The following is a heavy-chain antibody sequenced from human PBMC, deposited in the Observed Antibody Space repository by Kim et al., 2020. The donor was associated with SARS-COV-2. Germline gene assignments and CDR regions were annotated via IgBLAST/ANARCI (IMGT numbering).Heavy chain of an antibody. D-gene: IGHD3-10*01. CDR3: ARGGGYYYGSGAFSFDY. CDR2: INHSGST. V-gene: IGHV4-34*01. CDR1: GGSFSGYY. J-gene: IGHJ4*02. Sequence: SETLSLTCAVYGGSFSGYYWSWIRQPPGKGLEWIGEINHSGSTNYNPSLKSRVTISVDTSKNQFSLKLSSVTAADTAVYYCARGGGYYYGSGAFSFDYWGQGTLVTVSS.